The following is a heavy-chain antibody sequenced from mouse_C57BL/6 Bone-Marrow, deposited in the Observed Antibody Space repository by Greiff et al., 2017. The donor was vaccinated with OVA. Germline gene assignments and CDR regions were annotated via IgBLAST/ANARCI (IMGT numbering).Heavy chain of an antibody. D-gene: IGHD1-1*01. CDR2: IYPRSGNT. CDR1: GYTFTSYG. V-gene: IGHV1-81*01. CDR3: ARRDYGSRAVFAY. J-gene: IGHJ3*01. Sequence: QVQLQQSGAELARPGASVKLSCKASGYTFTSYGISWVKQRTGQGLEWIGEIYPRSGNTYYNEKFKGKATLTADKSSSTAYMELRSLTSEDSAVYFCARRDYGSRAVFAYWGQGTLVTVSA.